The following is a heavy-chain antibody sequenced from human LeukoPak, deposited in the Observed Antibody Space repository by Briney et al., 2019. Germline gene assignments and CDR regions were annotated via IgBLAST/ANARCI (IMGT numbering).Heavy chain of an antibody. CDR2: IYTSGST. CDR3: ARWAYYGSGSYYNPSDY. D-gene: IGHD3-10*01. Sequence: PSETLSLTCTVSGGSISSGRYYWRWLRQPAGRGLEWIGRIYTSGSTNYTPSLKSRVTISLDTSKNQFSLKLSSVTAADTAVYYCARWAYYGSGSYYNPSDYWGQGTLVTVFS. V-gene: IGHV4-61*02. CDR1: GGSISSGRYY. J-gene: IGHJ4*02.